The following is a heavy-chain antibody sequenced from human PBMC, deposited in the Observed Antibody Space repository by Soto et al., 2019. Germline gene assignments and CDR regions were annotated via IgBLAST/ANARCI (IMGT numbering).Heavy chain of an antibody. CDR2: INHSGST. D-gene: IGHD5-18*01. CDR3: ARDGGYSYGASYYFDY. V-gene: IGHV4-34*01. CDR1: GGSFSGYY. J-gene: IGHJ4*02. Sequence: SETLSLTCAVYGGSFSGYYWSWIRQPPGKGLEWIGEINHSGSTNYNPSLKSRVTISVDTSKNQFSLKLSSVTAADTAVYYCARDGGYSYGASYYFDYWGQGTLVT.